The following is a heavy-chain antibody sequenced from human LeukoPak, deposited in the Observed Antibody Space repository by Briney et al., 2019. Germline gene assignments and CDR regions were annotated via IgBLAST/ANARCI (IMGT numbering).Heavy chain of an antibody. CDR2: IYHSGRT. D-gene: IGHD3-22*01. J-gene: IGHJ4*02. CDR3: ARRTYSSGYYYVNF. V-gene: IGHV4-30-2*01. CDR1: GGSISSGDYS. Sequence: PSQTLSLTCAVSGGSISSGDYSWSWIRQPPGKDLEWIGYIYHSGRTYHNPSLKSRVTISVDRSKNQFSLKVRSATAADTAVYYCARRTYSSGYYYVNFWGQGTLVTVSS.